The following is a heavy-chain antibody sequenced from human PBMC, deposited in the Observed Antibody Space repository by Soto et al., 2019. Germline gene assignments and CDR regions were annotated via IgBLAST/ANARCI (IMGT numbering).Heavy chain of an antibody. D-gene: IGHD3-10*01. Sequence: QVQLVQSGAEVKKPGASVKVACRASGYTFTSFDINWVRQATGQGLEWMGRMNPSSGNTDYAQKFQGRVTMTRDTPISTAYMELSSLRSEDTAVYYCARTRSGSYLWGQGTLVNVSS. J-gene: IGHJ5*02. CDR1: GYTFTSFD. V-gene: IGHV1-8*01. CDR3: ARTRSGSYL. CDR2: MNPSSGNT.